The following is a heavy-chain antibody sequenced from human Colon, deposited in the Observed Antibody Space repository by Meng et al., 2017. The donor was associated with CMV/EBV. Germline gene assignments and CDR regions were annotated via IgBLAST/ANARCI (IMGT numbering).Heavy chain of an antibody. Sequence: GESLKISCTASGFTLSPYGVTWVRQVPGKGLEWVSGISGSGGRSYYADSVKGRFTISRDNAKDTLYLQMNSLRAEDTAVYYCASYRYGTKDGHVLAWGQGTLVTVSS. D-gene: IGHD1-1*01. CDR1: GFTLSPYG. CDR3: ASYRYGTKDGHVLA. CDR2: ISGSGGRS. V-gene: IGHV3-23*01. J-gene: IGHJ5*02.